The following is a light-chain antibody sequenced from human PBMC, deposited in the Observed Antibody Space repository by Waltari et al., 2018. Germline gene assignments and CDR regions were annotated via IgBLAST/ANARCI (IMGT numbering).Light chain of an antibody. V-gene: IGLV4-69*01. Sequence: QLVLTPSPSASASLGASVKLTCTLSSGPSSNIIAWLQQQPEKGPRYLMKVNSDGSHSKGDDIPDRFSGSSSGAERYLTISSVQSEDEADYYCQTGGHGTWVFGGGTTLTVL. CDR3: QTGGHGTWV. CDR1: SGPSSNI. CDR2: VNSDGSH. J-gene: IGLJ3*02.